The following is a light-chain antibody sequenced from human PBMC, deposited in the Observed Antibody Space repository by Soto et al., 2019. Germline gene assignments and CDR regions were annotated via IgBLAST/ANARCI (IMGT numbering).Light chain of an antibody. CDR3: QQYDNWPLT. CDR2: GAS. J-gene: IGKJ4*01. Sequence: EIVMTQSPATLSLSPGERASLSCRASQSLSNKLAWYQQKPGQAPRLLIYGASTRATDIPVRFSAGGSGTEFTLTISSLQSEDFAVYYCQQYDNWPLTVGGGTKVEIK. CDR1: QSLSNK. V-gene: IGKV3-15*01.